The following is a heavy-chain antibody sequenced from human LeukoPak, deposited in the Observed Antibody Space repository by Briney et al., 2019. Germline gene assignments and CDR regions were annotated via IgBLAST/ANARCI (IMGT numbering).Heavy chain of an antibody. CDR3: ARDLHYSPGFDI. D-gene: IGHD6-13*01. J-gene: IGHJ3*02. V-gene: IGHV3-33*01. CDR1: GFTFSSYG. Sequence: PGGSLRLSCAASGFTFSSYGMHWVRQAPGKGLEWVAVIWYDGSNKYYADSVKGRFTISRDNSKNTLYLQMNSLRAEDTAVYYCARDLHYSPGFDIWGQGTMVTVSS. CDR2: IWYDGSNK.